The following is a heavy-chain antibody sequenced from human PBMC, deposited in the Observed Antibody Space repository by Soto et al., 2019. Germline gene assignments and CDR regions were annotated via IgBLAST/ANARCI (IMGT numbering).Heavy chain of an antibody. V-gene: IGHV4-30-4*01. D-gene: IGHD6-19*01. Sequence: QVRLQESGPGLVKPSQTLSLTCTVSGDSFSNGDYYWSWLRQRPGKGMEWIGCIYDSGSSYSNPSLNSRVTIQLDSSKNPSSPKLSSVTAADAAFYYCSRGLADQWLGQFEPWGQGTLVSVSP. CDR2: IYDSGSS. CDR3: SRGLADQWLGQFEP. CDR1: GDSFSNGDYY. J-gene: IGHJ5*02.